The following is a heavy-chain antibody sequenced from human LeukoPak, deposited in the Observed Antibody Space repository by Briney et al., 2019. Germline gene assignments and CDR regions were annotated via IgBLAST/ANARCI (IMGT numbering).Heavy chain of an antibody. CDR2: IKQDGSEE. Sequence: GGSLRLSCVASGFTISSYWMHWVRQAPGKGLEWVANIKQDGSEEYYVDSVKGRFTISRDNAKNSLYLQMNSLRAEDTAVYYCARRYFDYWGQGILVTVSS. J-gene: IGHJ4*02. V-gene: IGHV3-7*03. CDR1: GFTISSYW. CDR3: ARRYFDY.